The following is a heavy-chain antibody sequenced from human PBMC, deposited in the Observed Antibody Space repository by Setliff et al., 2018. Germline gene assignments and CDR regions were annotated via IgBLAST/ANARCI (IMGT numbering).Heavy chain of an antibody. V-gene: IGHV3-21*01. J-gene: IGHJ3*02. CDR2: ISRSSTYI. CDR1: GFTFSTHG. Sequence: GSPSPSCGASGFTFSTHGMNWVRQDPGKGLEWVSSISRSSTYIYYADSMKGRFTISRDNAKNSLYLQMNSLRAEDTAVYYCASAGHSGSWFPFDAFHIWGQATMVTVSS. D-gene: IGHD6-13*01. CDR3: ASAGHSGSWFPFDAFHI.